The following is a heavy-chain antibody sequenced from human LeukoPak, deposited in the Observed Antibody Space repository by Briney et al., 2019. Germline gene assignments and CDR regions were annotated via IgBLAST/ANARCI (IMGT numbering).Heavy chain of an antibody. J-gene: IGHJ3*02. D-gene: IGHD1-26*01. CDR2: IIPIFGTA. CDR1: GYTLTQHS. Sequence: SVKVSCKASGYTLTQHSMNWVRQAPGQGLEWMGGIIPIFGTANYAQKFQGRVTITADKSTSTAYMELSSLRSEDTAVYYCARGRYSGSYPPAFEAFDIWGQGTMVTVSS. V-gene: IGHV1-69*06. CDR3: ARGRYSGSYPPAFEAFDI.